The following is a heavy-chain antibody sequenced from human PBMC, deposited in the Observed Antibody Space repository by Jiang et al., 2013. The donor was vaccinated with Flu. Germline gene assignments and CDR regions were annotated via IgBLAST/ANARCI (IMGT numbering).Heavy chain of an antibody. CDR3: ARDTDPLPQYCSGGFCYSGYFHF. CDR1: SNYV. CDR2: TSYDGDNR. D-gene: IGHD2-15*01. V-gene: IGHV3-30*04. J-gene: IGHJ1*01. Sequence: SNYVMSLGSGHGVQARGVEWVAVTSYDGDNRNYADSVKGRFTISRDNSKQTLFLQMNSLSPEDTAVYYCARDTDPLPQYCSGGFCYSGYFHFWGQGTLVTVSS.